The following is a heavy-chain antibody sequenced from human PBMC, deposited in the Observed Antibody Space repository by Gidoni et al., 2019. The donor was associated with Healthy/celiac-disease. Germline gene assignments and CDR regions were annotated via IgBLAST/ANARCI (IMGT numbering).Heavy chain of an antibody. V-gene: IGHV3-23*01. CDR1: GFPFSSYA. D-gene: IGHD3-22*01. J-gene: IGHJ4*02. Sequence: EVQLLESGGGLVQPGGSLRLSCAASGFPFSSYAMSWVRQAPGKGLEWVSAISGSGGSTYYVDSVKGRFTISRDNSKNTLYLQMNSLRAEDTAVYYCAKVSETYYYDSSGYFPYYFDYWGQGTLVTVSS. CDR3: AKVSETYYYDSSGYFPYYFDY. CDR2: ISGSGGST.